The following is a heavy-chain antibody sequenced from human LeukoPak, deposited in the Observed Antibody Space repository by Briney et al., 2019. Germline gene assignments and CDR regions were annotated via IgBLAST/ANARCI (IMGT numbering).Heavy chain of an antibody. Sequence: SETLSLTCTVSAYSISSGYYWGWIRQPPGKGLECIGTIYHSGSTYYNPSLKSRVTISVDTSKNQFSLRLSSVTAADTAVYFCARGPYSYDSSGAFDIWGQGTMVTVSS. CDR1: AYSISSGYY. J-gene: IGHJ3*02. CDR3: ARGPYSYDSSGAFDI. D-gene: IGHD3-22*01. V-gene: IGHV4-38-2*02. CDR2: IYHSGST.